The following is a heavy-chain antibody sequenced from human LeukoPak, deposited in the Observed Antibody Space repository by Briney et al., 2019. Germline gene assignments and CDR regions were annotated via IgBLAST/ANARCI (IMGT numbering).Heavy chain of an antibody. Sequence: PGGSLRLSCAASGFTFSSYAMSWVRQAPGKGLEWVSGITGGGGSTYYADSVTGRFSISRDNTKNTLFFQMDSLRAEDTAEYYCAKGLTPTRFYFDSWGQGTPVTVSS. CDR1: GFTFSSYA. CDR2: ITGGGGST. CDR3: AKGLTPTRFYFDS. V-gene: IGHV3-23*01. D-gene: IGHD4-11*01. J-gene: IGHJ4*02.